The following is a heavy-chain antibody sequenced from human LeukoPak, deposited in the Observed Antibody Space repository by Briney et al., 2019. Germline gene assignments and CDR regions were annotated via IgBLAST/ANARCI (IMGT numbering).Heavy chain of an antibody. J-gene: IGHJ4*02. CDR2: IYYSGST. Sequence: SETLSLTCTVSGDSISTFYWNWIRQPPGKGLEWIGHIYYSGSTNYNPSLKSRVTISVDTSKNQFSLKLTSVTAADTAVYYCARSIVGGTAPNFDWWGQGTLVTVSS. V-gene: IGHV4-59*12. D-gene: IGHD1-26*01. CDR3: ARSIVGGTAPNFDW. CDR1: GDSISTFY.